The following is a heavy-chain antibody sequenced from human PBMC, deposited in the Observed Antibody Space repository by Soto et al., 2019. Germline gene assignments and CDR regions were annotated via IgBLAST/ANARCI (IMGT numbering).Heavy chain of an antibody. D-gene: IGHD2-15*01. CDR1: GVSLSTSGVG. Sequence: QITLKESGPTLMEPTQTLTLTCTFSGVSLSTSGVGMGWIRQPPRKALEWLSLIYSDDDMRYSPSHRNRLTIAKETSENQVFLTMTNIDPVDTSTYYCASLLGYCIGYNCRYYFDPWSQVTLVTVSS. J-gene: IGHJ4*02. CDR2: IYSDDDM. CDR3: ASLLGYCIGYNCRYYFDP. V-gene: IGHV2-5*02.